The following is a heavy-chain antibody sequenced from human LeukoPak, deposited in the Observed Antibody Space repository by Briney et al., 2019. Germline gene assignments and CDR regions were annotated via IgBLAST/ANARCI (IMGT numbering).Heavy chain of an antibody. D-gene: IGHD6-19*01. CDR2: ISGSGNTI. Sequence: GGSLRLSCAASGFTFSTYEMTWVRQAPGKGLEWVSYISGSGNTIYYADSVKGRFTISRDNAKNSLFPQMNSLRAEDTAVYYCARERKSGWLSRTYNFDSWGQGILVTVSS. V-gene: IGHV3-48*03. CDR3: ARERKSGWLSRTYNFDS. J-gene: IGHJ4*02. CDR1: GFTFSTYE.